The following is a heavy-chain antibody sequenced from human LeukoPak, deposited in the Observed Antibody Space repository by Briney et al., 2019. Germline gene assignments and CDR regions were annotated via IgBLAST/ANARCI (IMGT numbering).Heavy chain of an antibody. J-gene: IGHJ5*02. CDR1: GGSISSSSYY. D-gene: IGHD3-9*01. Sequence: SETLSLTCTVSGGSISSSSYYWGWIRQPPGKGLEWIGSIYYSGSTYYNPSLKSRVTISVDTSKNQFSLKLSSVTAADTAVYYCARRTPRQLRYFDWWDWFDPWGQGTLVTVSS. V-gene: IGHV4-39*01. CDR2: IYYSGST. CDR3: ARRTPRQLRYFDWWDWFDP.